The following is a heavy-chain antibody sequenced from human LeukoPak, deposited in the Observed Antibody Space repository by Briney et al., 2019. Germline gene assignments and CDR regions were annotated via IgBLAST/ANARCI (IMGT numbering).Heavy chain of an antibody. Sequence: SETLSLTCAVYGGSFSGYYWSWIRQPPGKGLEWIGEINHSGSTNYNPSLKSRVTISVDTSKNQFSLKLSSVTAADTAVYYCARRPYYYYYMDVWGKGTTVTISS. V-gene: IGHV4-34*01. CDR2: INHSGST. CDR3: ARRPYYYYYMDV. CDR1: GGSFSGYY. J-gene: IGHJ6*03. D-gene: IGHD6-6*01.